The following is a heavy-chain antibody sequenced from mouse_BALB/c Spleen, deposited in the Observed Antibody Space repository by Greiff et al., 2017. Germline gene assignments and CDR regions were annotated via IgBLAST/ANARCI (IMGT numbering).Heavy chain of an antibody. D-gene: IGHD2-1*01. Sequence: QVQLQQPGAELVRPGASVKLSCKASGYTFTSYWINWVKQRPGQGLEWIGNIYPSDSYTNYNQKFKDKATLTVDKSSSTAYMQLSSPTAEDAAVYYCTRKNYYDALDYWGQGTSVTVSS. CDR1: GYTFTSYW. J-gene: IGHJ4*01. CDR3: TRKNYYDALDY. V-gene: IGHV1-69*02. CDR2: IYPSDSYT.